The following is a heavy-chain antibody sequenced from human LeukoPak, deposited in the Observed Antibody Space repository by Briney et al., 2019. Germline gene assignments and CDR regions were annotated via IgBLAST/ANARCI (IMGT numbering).Heavy chain of an antibody. V-gene: IGHV5-51*01. CDR2: IYPGDSDT. J-gene: IGHJ4*02. CDR3: ARQRDEGSGSGSYRLFDY. Sequence: GESLKISCKGSGYSFTSYWIGWVRQMPGKGLEWMGIIYPGDSDTRYSPSFQGQVTISADKPISTAYLQWSSLKASDTAMYYCARQRDEGSGSGSYRLFDYWGQGTLVTVSS. D-gene: IGHD3-10*01. CDR1: GYSFTSYW.